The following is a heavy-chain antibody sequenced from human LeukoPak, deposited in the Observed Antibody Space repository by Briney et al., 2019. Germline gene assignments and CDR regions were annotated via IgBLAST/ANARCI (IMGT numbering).Heavy chain of an antibody. Sequence: PSETLSLTCTVSGGSFSGYYWSWIRQPPGKGLEWIGEINHSGSTNYNPSLKSRVTISVDTSKNQFSLKLSSVTAADTAVYYCAMNLLGRSYWYFELWGRGTLVTVSS. CDR3: AMNLLGRSYWYFEL. CDR1: GGSFSGYY. V-gene: IGHV4-34*01. D-gene: IGHD3-10*01. CDR2: INHSGST. J-gene: IGHJ2*01.